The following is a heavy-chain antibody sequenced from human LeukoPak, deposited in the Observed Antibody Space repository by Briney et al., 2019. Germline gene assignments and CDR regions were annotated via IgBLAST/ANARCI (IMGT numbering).Heavy chain of an antibody. J-gene: IGHJ4*02. CDR3: ARDRVSPNMVRGGTISYYFDY. V-gene: IGHV3-33*08. Sequence: GRSLRLSCAASGFTFSSYAMHWVRQAPGKGLEWVAVIWYDGSNKYYADSVKGRFTISRDNSKNTLYLQMNSLRAEDTAVYYCARDRVSPNMVRGGTISYYFDYWGQGTLVTVSS. D-gene: IGHD3-10*01. CDR2: IWYDGSNK. CDR1: GFTFSSYA.